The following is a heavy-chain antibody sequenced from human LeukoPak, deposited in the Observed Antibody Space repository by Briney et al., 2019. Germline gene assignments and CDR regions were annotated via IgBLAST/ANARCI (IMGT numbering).Heavy chain of an antibody. Sequence: SGGSLRLSCAASGFTFSSYWMSWVRQAPGKGLEWVANIKQDGSEKYYVDFVKGRFTISRDNTKNSLYLQMNSLRAEDTAVYYCARENGDYVIDYWGQGTLVTVSS. CDR3: ARENGDYVIDY. V-gene: IGHV3-7*03. CDR2: IKQDGSEK. CDR1: GFTFSSYW. D-gene: IGHD4-17*01. J-gene: IGHJ4*02.